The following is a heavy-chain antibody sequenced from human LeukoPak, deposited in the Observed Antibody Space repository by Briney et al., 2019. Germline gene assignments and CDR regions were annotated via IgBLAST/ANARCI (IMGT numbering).Heavy chain of an antibody. Sequence: ASVKVSCKASGGTFSSYAVSWVRQAPGQGLEWMGRIIPIFGTANYAQKFQGRVTITTDESTSTAYMELSSLRSEDTAVYYCVRTIAARPDYWGQGTLVTVSS. CDR2: IIPIFGTA. J-gene: IGHJ4*02. CDR3: VRTIAARPDY. D-gene: IGHD6-6*01. V-gene: IGHV1-69*05. CDR1: GGTFSSYA.